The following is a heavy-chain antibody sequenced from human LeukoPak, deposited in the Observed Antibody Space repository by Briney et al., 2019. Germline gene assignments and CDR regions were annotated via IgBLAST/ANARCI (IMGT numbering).Heavy chain of an antibody. Sequence: PGESLRLSCAASEFAFSVYEMYWVRQAPGKGLEWVSYISSTGGSRYYADSVKGRFTISRDNAKTSLYLQMNSLRGEDTAVYYCATLTVASSFDYWGQGALVTVSS. D-gene: IGHD6-19*01. CDR2: ISSTGGSR. J-gene: IGHJ4*02. V-gene: IGHV3-48*03. CDR3: ATLTVASSFDY. CDR1: EFAFSVYE.